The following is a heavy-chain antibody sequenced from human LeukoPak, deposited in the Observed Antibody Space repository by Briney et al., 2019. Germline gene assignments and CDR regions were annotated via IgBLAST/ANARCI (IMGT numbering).Heavy chain of an antibody. D-gene: IGHD6-6*01. J-gene: IGHJ6*02. Sequence: GGSLRLSCAASGFTVSSNYMSWVRQAPGKGLEWVSVIYSGGSTYYADSVKGRFTISRDNSKNTLYLQMNSLRAEDTAVYYCARDGPYSSSAEYPRYYYYGMDVWGQGTTVTVSS. CDR1: GFTVSSNY. CDR3: ARDGPYSSSAEYPRYYYYGMDV. CDR2: IYSGGST. V-gene: IGHV3-66*01.